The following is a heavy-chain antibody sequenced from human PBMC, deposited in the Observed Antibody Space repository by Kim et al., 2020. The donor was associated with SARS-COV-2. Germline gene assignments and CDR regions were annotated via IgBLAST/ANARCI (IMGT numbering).Heavy chain of an antibody. CDR1: GFTFYTQG. Sequence: GGSLRLSCVASGFTFYTQGMHWVRQAPGKGLEWVSVITFDGTQKYYADSLRGRFTISKDNSKSTVYLQMDSLEIEDTAIYYCATNLVVMTAEEVHWGQGTVVTVST. J-gene: IGHJ4*02. V-gene: IGHV3-30*03. D-gene: IGHD2-15*01. CDR3: ATNLVVMTAEEVH. CDR2: ITFDGTQK.